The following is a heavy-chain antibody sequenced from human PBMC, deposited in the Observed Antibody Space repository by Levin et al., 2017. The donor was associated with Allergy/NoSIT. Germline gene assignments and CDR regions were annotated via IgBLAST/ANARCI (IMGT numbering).Heavy chain of an antibody. V-gene: IGHV4-61*01. Sequence: PSETLSLTCTVSGGSVSSGSYYWSWIRQPPGKGLEWIGYIYYSGSTNYNPSLKSRVTISVDTSKNQFSLKLSSVTAADTAVYYCARGVRPPSSYRGVFDYWGQGTLVTVSS. CDR3: ARGVRPPSSYRGVFDY. J-gene: IGHJ4*02. CDR1: GGSVSSGSYY. D-gene: IGHD1-26*01. CDR2: IYYSGST.